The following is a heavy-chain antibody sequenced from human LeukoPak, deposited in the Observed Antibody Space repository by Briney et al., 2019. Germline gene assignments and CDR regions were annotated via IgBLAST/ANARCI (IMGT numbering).Heavy chain of an antibody. V-gene: IGHV4-61*02. CDR3: AREGRDGYND. J-gene: IGHJ4*02. CDR2: IYTSGST. Sequence: PSETLSLTCTVSGGSISSGSYYWSWIRQPAGKGLEWIGRIYTSGSTNHNPSLKSRVTISVDTSKNQFSLKLCSVAAADTAVYYCAREGRDGYNDWGQGTLVTVSS. D-gene: IGHD5-24*01. CDR1: GGSISSGSYY.